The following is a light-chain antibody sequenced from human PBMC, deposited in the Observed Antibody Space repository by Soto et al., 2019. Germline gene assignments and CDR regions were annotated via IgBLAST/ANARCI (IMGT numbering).Light chain of an antibody. CDR3: QQYGSSPPLT. V-gene: IGKV3-20*01. Sequence: EIVLTQSPGTRSSSPGERATLSCRASQSVSSSYLAWYQQKPGQPPRLLIYGASSRATGIPDRFSGSGSGTDFTLTISRLEPEDCAVYYCQQYGSSPPLTFGGGTKVEIK. CDR1: QSVSSSY. J-gene: IGKJ4*01. CDR2: GAS.